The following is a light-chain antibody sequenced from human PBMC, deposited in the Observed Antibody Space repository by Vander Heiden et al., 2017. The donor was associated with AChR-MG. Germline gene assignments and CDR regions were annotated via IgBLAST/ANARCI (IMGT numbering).Light chain of an antibody. CDR3: LQYNDWPRT. CDR2: DAS. CDR1: QKVSSN. Sequence: EVVMTQSPASLSVSPGERATLSCRPSQKVSSNLAWFRQKAGQPPRLLIYDASTRATGIPARVSGSGSGTEFTLTISSLQSEDSAVYYCLQYNDWPRTFGQGTKVEIK. V-gene: IGKV3-15*01. J-gene: IGKJ1*01.